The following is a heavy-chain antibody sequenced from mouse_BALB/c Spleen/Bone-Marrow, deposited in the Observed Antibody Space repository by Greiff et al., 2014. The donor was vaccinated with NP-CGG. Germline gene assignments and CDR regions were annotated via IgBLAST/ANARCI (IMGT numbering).Heavy chain of an antibody. CDR3: ARGIKTATIAY. V-gene: IGHV1-84*02. CDR2: IYPRNNDT. D-gene: IGHD1-2*01. J-gene: IGHJ3*01. Sequence: QVQLKESGPELVKPGASVKISRKASGYTFTDYYINWVKQKPGQGLEWIGWIYPRNNDTKYNERFKDKATLTVDTPSSTAYMQLSSLTSEDTTVYFCARGIKTATIAYWGQGTLVTVSA. CDR1: GYTFTDYY.